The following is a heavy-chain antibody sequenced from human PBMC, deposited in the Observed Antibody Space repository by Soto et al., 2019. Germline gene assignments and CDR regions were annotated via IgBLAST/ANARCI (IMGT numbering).Heavy chain of an antibody. V-gene: IGHV5-51*01. CDR2: IYPDDSDT. J-gene: IGHJ5*02. CDR3: ARVNIIMAAATTGNLPSPNWFDP. Sequence: GESLKISCKASPYNFNNYWIAWVRQMPGKGLEWMGVIYPDDSDTRYSPSFQGQVTISADKSIRTVYLQWSSLKASDTAIYYCARVNIIMAAATTGNLPSPNWFDPWGQGTLVTVSS. D-gene: IGHD3-3*02. CDR1: PYNFNNYW.